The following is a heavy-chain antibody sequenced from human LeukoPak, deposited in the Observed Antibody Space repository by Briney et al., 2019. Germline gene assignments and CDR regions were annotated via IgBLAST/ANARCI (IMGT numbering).Heavy chain of an antibody. CDR3: AKAPRAAAGTYNGMDV. Sequence: GGSLRLSCAASGFTFSSYAMSWVRQAPGKGLEWVSAISGSGGSTYYADSVKGRFTISRDSSQDTLYLQMNGLRAEDTAVYYCAKAPRAAAGTYNGMDVWGQGTTVTVSS. CDR1: GFTFSSYA. CDR2: ISGSGGST. J-gene: IGHJ6*02. D-gene: IGHD6-13*01. V-gene: IGHV3-23*01.